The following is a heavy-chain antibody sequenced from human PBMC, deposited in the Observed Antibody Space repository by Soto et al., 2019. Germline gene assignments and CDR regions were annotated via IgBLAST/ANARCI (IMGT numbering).Heavy chain of an antibody. D-gene: IGHD1-26*01. CDR3: ARDPSHSYYTLFYYFDY. CDR2: ISGSGSNT. CDR1: GFTFSTYA. J-gene: IGHJ4*02. V-gene: IGHV3-23*01. Sequence: PGGSLRLSCAASGFTFSTYAMSWVRQAPGKGLEWVSAISGSGSNTYYADSVKGRFTISRDDSKSTLYLQMNSLRAEDTAVYYCARDPSHSYYTLFYYFDYWGQGXLVTVYS.